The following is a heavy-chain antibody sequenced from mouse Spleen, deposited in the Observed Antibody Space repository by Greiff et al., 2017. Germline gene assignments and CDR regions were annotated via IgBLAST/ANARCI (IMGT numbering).Heavy chain of an antibody. V-gene: IGHV2-9*02. CDR1: GFSLTSYG. CDR3: ARGDGYDDGVYFDY. J-gene: IGHJ2*01. CDR2: IWAGGST. Sequence: VQLVESGPGLVAPSQSLSITCTVSGFSLTSYGVHWVRQPPGKGLEWLGVIWAGGSTNYNSALMSRLSISKDNSKSQVFLKMNSLQTDDTAMYYCARGDGYDDGVYFDYWGQGTTLTVSS. D-gene: IGHD2-2*01.